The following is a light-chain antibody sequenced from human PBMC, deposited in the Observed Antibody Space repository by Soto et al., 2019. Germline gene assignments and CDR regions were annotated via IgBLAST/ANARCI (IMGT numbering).Light chain of an antibody. V-gene: IGKV3-15*01. Sequence: EIVMTQSPATLSVSPGERATLSCRASQGIKDYLAWFQQKPGQAPRLLIYGASTRATAIPARFSGSGSGTEFTLSLSSLQSEDFAVYYCQQYNTWPRTFGQGTKVETK. J-gene: IGKJ1*01. CDR3: QQYNTWPRT. CDR1: QGIKDY. CDR2: GAS.